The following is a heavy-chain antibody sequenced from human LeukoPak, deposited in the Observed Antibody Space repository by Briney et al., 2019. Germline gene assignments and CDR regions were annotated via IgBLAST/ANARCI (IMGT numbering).Heavy chain of an antibody. J-gene: IGHJ1*01. CDR1: GYSFTAYY. Sequence: GASVNVSCKASGYSFTAYYIHWVRQAPGQGLEWMGWINPNSGGTNYAQKFQGRVTMTRDTSISTVYMELSRVRSDDTAVYYCARDLIVVVNPKPEYFQHWGQGTLVTVSS. CDR3: ARDLIVVVNPKPEYFQH. D-gene: IGHD3-22*01. V-gene: IGHV1-2*02. CDR2: INPNSGGT.